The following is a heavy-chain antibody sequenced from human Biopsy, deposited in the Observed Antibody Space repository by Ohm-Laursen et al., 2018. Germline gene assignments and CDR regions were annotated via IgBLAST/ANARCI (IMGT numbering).Heavy chain of an antibody. CDR3: ARVPAYPSIDGYYGLDL. D-gene: IGHD3-9*01. V-gene: IGHV1-2*02. J-gene: IGHJ6*02. CDR2: INPNSGNA. CDR1: GYTFAGYY. Sequence: GASVKVSCKASGYTFAGYYLHWVRQAPGHGLEWMGWINPNSGNANYAQSFQGRLTVTRDTSISTAYMELTSLTFDDTAIYYCARVPAYPSIDGYYGLDLRGQGTTVIVS.